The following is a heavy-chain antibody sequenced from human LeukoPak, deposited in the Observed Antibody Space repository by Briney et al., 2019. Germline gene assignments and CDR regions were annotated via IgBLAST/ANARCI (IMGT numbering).Heavy chain of an antibody. CDR2: IYYSGST. CDR3: ARQSGGSRY. Sequence: SETLSLTCTVSGGSLSSSSYYWGWIRQPPGKGLEWIGSIYYSGSTYYNPSLKSRVTISVDTSKNQFSLKLSSVTAADTAVYYCARQSGGSRYWGQGTLVTVSS. J-gene: IGHJ4*02. CDR1: GGSLSSSSYY. V-gene: IGHV4-39*01. D-gene: IGHD2-15*01.